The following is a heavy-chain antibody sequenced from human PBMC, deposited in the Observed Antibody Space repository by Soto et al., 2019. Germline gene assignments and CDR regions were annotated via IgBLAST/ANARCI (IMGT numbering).Heavy chain of an antibody. V-gene: IGHV5-10-1*01. J-gene: IGHJ3*02. D-gene: IGHD3-22*01. CDR2: IDPSDSYT. CDR1: GYRFTSYW. Sequence: PGESLKISCKGSGYRFTSYWISWVRQMPGKGREGMGRIDPSDSYTNYSPSFQGHVTISADKSISTAYLQWSSLKASDTAMYYCARPLYYYDSSGYSSRGAFDIWGQGTMVTVSS. CDR3: ARPLYYYDSSGYSSRGAFDI.